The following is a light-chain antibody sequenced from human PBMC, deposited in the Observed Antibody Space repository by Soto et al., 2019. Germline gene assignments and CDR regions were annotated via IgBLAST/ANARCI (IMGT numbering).Light chain of an antibody. CDR3: QQYGSSGT. CDR2: GAS. V-gene: IGKV3-20*01. J-gene: IGKJ1*01. Sequence: EIVMTQSPATLSVSPGERATLSCRASQSVTNSYLAWYQQKPGQAPRLLIYGASNRATGIPDRFSGSGSGTDFTLTISRLEPEDFAVYYCQQYGSSGTFGQGTKVDI. CDR1: QSVTNSY.